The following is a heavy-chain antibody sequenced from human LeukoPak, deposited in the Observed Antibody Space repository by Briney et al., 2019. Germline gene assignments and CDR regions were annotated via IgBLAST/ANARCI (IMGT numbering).Heavy chain of an antibody. V-gene: IGHV3-49*04. D-gene: IGHD3-10*01. Sequence: GRSLRLSCTASGFTFGDYAMSWVRQAPGKGLEWVGFIRSKAYGGTTEYAASVKGRFTISRDDSKSIAYLQMNSLKTEDSAVYYCTTDSVWFGGFDYWGQGTLVTVSS. CDR1: GFTFGDYA. J-gene: IGHJ4*02. CDR3: TTDSVWFGGFDY. CDR2: IRSKAYGGTT.